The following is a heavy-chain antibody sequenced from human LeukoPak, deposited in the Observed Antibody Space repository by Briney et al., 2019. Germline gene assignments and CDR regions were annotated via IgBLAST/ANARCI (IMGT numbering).Heavy chain of an antibody. CDR3: ARGLAVADGDY. V-gene: IGHV1-2*02. J-gene: IGHJ4*02. CDR2: INPNSGGT. D-gene: IGHD6-19*01. Sequence: ASVKVSCKASGYTFTGYYMHWVRQAPGQGLEWMGWINPNSGGTNYAQKFQGRVTMTRNTSISTAYMELSSLRSEDTAVYYCARGLAVADGDYWGQGTLVTVSS. CDR1: GYTFTGYY.